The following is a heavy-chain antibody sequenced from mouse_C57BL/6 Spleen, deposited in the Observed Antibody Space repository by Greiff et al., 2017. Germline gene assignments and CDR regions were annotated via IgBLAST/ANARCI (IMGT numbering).Heavy chain of an antibody. CDR1: GFTFSSYA. J-gene: IGHJ2*01. V-gene: IGHV5-4*03. D-gene: IGHD2-4*01. Sequence: EVKLMESGGGLVKPGGSLKLSCAASGFTFSSYAMSWVRQTPEKRLEWVATISDGGSYTYYPDNVKGRFTISRDNAKNNLYLQMSHLKSEDTAMYYCARVSEGKYDYDENSFDYWGQGTTLTVSS. CDR2: ISDGGSYT. CDR3: ARVSEGKYDYDENSFDY.